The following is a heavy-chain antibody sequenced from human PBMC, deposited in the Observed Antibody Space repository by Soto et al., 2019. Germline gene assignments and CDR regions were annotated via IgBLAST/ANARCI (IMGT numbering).Heavy chain of an antibody. D-gene: IGHD4-17*01. Sequence: EVQLLESGGGLVQLGGSLRLSCAASGFTFSSYAMSWVRQAPGKGLEWVSAISGSGGSTYYADSVKGRFTISRDNSKNTLYLQMNSLRAEDTAVYYCAKATTVVTRPPYFDYWGQGTLVTVSS. CDR1: GFTFSSYA. J-gene: IGHJ4*02. CDR3: AKATTVVTRPPYFDY. V-gene: IGHV3-23*01. CDR2: ISGSGGST.